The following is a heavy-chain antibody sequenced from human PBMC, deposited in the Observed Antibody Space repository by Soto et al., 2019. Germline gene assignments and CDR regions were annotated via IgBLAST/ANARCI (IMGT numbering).Heavy chain of an antibody. CDR2: SIAVFGRG. CDR1: GGTFSSYT. V-gene: IGHV1-69*01. Sequence: QVQLVQSGAEVKKPGSSVKVSCKASGGTFSSYTVSWLRRVPGQGLEWMGGSIAVFGRGNYAQKFQGRVTITADESTSTFYMELRSLTSVDTAVYFCARERAGATIVGVTGTFDVWGQGTMVTVSS. CDR3: ARERAGATIVGVTGTFDV. J-gene: IGHJ3*01. D-gene: IGHD1-26*01.